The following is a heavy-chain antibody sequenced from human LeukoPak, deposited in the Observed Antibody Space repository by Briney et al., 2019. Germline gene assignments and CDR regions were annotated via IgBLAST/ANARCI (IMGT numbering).Heavy chain of an antibody. V-gene: IGHV4-59*01. Sequence: SETLSVTCTVSLGSISSYYWSWIRQPPGKGLEGIGYIYYSGSTNYNPSLKSRVTISVDTSKSQFSLKLGSVTAADTAVYYCARGYTYDYVWGSYRAGFDYWGQGTLVTVSS. J-gene: IGHJ4*02. CDR1: LGSISSYY. CDR2: IYYSGST. CDR3: ARGYTYDYVWGSYRAGFDY. D-gene: IGHD3-16*02.